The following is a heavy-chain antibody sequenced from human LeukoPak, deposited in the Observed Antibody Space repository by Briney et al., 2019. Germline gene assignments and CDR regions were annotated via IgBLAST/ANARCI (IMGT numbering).Heavy chain of an antibody. V-gene: IGHV1-2*02. CDR2: INPNNGGT. CDR3: ARGYCSAGDCYEFDH. D-gene: IGHD2-15*01. Sequence: ASVKVSCKASGYSFTGYYMHWVRQAPGQGLEWMGWINPNNGGTNYPQNFRGRVTTTRDTSISTAYMELSRLRSDDTAVYYCARGYCSAGDCYEFDHWGQGTLVTVSS. J-gene: IGHJ4*02. CDR1: GYSFTGYY.